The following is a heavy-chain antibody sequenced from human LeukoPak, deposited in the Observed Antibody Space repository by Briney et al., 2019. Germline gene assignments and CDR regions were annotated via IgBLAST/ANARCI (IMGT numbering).Heavy chain of an antibody. CDR3: ASGHYYDSSGPFDY. V-gene: IGHV4-39*07. CDR1: GGSIGSSYYY. J-gene: IGHJ4*02. CDR2: INHSGST. D-gene: IGHD3-22*01. Sequence: SETLSLTCTVSGGSIGSSYYYWSWIRQPPGKGLEWIGEINHSGSTNYNPSLKSRVTISVDTSKNQFSLKLSSVTAADTAVYYCASGHYYDSSGPFDYWGQGTLVTVSS.